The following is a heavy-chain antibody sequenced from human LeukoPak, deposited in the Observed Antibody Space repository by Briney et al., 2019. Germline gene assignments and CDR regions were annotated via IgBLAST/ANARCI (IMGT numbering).Heavy chain of an antibody. CDR1: GGTFSSYA. CDR2: IIPIFGTA. Sequence: SVKVSCKASGGTFSSYAISWVRQAPGQGLEWMGGIIPIFGTANYAQKFQGRVTITTDESTSTAYMELSSLRSEDTAVYYCASGKYCSSTSCYFYYDSSSHAYWGQGTLVTVSS. CDR3: ASGKYCSSTSCYFYYDSSSHAY. D-gene: IGHD2-2*01. J-gene: IGHJ4*02. V-gene: IGHV1-69*05.